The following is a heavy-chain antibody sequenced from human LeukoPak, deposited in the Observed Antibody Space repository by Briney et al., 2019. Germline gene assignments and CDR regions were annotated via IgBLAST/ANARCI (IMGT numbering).Heavy chain of an antibody. V-gene: IGHV4-61*02. Sequence: TLSLTCTVSGGSIGGGTYYWSWIRQPAGEGLEWIGRIYTSGSTNYNPSLKSRVTISVDTSKNQFSLKLSSVTAADTAVYYCARDVGYSYGYYAFDIWGQGTMVTVSS. D-gene: IGHD5-18*01. CDR2: IYTSGST. CDR3: ARDVGYSYGYYAFDI. J-gene: IGHJ3*02. CDR1: GGSIGGGTYY.